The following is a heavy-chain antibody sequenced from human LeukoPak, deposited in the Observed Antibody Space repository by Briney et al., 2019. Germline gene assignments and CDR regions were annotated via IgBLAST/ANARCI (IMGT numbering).Heavy chain of an antibody. CDR2: INPNNGDT. Sequence: EASVKVSCKASRYTFTSYYLQWVRQAPGQGLEWMGRINPNNGDTNCPQNFQGRVTMSRDTSISTAYKEMTSLTSDDTAVYWCAIGMMAAGTFDRWGQGTLVTVSS. D-gene: IGHD6-13*01. CDR1: RYTFTSYY. V-gene: IGHV1-2*06. J-gene: IGHJ4*02. CDR3: AIGMMAAGTFDR.